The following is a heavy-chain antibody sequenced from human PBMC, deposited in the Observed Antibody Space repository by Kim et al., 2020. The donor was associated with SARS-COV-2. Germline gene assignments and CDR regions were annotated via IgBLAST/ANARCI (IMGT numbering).Heavy chain of an antibody. CDR1: GFTFSSYW. CDR2: INGDGSST. D-gene: IGHD6-6*01. J-gene: IGHJ3*02. Sequence: GGSLRLSCAASGFTFSSYWMHWVRQAPGKGLVWVSRINGDGSSTSYEDAVKGRFTISRDNAKNTLYLQMNSLRAEDTAVYYCARIRRLAARLVGDAFDIWGQGTLVTVSS. V-gene: IGHV3-74*01. CDR3: ARIRRLAARLVGDAFDI.